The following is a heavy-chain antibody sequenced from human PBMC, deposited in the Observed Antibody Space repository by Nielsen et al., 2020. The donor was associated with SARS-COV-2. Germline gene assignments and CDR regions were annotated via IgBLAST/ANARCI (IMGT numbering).Heavy chain of an antibody. CDR3: AKHEGED. J-gene: IGHJ4*02. D-gene: IGHD3-10*01. Sequence: GESLKISCAASGFTFSSYWMHWVRQAPGKGLEWVSAISESGGATYYTDSVKGRFTISRDNSRNTLYLEMNSLRADDTAVYYCAKHEGEDWGQGTLVTVSS. CDR2: ISESGGAT. CDR1: GFTFSSYW. V-gene: IGHV3-23*01.